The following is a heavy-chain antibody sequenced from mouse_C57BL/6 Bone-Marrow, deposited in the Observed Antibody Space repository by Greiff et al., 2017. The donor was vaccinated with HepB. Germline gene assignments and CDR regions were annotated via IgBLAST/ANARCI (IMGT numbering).Heavy chain of an antibody. J-gene: IGHJ4*01. CDR2: IRNKANNHAT. CDR1: GFTFSDAW. D-gene: IGHD4-1*01. CDR3: TSTGTATNYAMDY. Sequence: EVNVVESGGGLVQPGGSMKLSCAASGFTFSDAWMDWVRQSPEKGLEWVAEIRNKANNHATYYAESVKGRFTISRDDSKSSVYLQMNSLRAEDTGIYYCTSTGTATNYAMDYWGQGTSVTVSS. V-gene: IGHV6-6*01.